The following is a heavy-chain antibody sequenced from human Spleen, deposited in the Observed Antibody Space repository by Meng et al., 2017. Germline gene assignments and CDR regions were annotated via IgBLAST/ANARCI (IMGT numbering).Heavy chain of an antibody. CDR2: TYYRSKWFN. V-gene: IGHV6-1*01. D-gene: IGHD5-24*01. Sequence: QVQLQQSRPGLVKPSQTLSLTCAISGDSVASISAAWNWIRQSPSRGLEWLGRTYYRSKWFNDYALSVKSRVTVNPDTSKNQFSLQLNSVTPEDTAVYYCARGDGYIIDYWGQGTLVTVSS. J-gene: IGHJ4*02. CDR3: ARGDGYIIDY. CDR1: GDSVASISAA.